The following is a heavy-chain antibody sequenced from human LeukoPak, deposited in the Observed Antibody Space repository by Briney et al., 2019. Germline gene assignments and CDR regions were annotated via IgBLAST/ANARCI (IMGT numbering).Heavy chain of an antibody. J-gene: IGHJ3*02. CDR3: AREVRGVMGTGKAFDI. V-gene: IGHV3-23*01. CDR2: ISGSGGST. CDR1: GFTFSSYA. D-gene: IGHD3-10*01. Sequence: GGSLRLSCAASGFTFSSYAMSWVRQAPGKGLEWVSAISGSGGSTYYADSVKGRFTISRDNSKNTLYLQMNSLRAEDTAVYYCAREVRGVMGTGKAFDIWGQGTMVTVSS.